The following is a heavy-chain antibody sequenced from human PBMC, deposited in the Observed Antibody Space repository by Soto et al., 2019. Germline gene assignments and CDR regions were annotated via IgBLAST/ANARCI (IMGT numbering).Heavy chain of an antibody. CDR1: GGSFSGYY. CDR2: INHSGST. V-gene: IGHV4-34*01. CDR3: ARKFPSYYDFWSGYVGSPRYLDI. D-gene: IGHD3-3*01. J-gene: IGHJ3*02. Sequence: LSLTCAVYGGSFSGYYWSWIRQPPGKGLEWIGEINHSGSTNYNPSLKSRVTISVDTSKDQFSLKLSSVTAADTAVYYCARKFPSYYDFWSGYVGSPRYLDIWGQGTMVTVSS.